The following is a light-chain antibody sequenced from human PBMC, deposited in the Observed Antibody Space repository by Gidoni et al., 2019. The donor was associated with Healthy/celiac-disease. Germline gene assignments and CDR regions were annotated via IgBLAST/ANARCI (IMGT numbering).Light chain of an antibody. CDR1: SSDVGGYNY. V-gene: IGLV2-14*01. CDR3: SSYTSRSTVV. Sequence: QSALTQPASVSGSPGHSIPISCTGTSSDVGGYNYLSWYQHPPGKAPKLMIYEASNRPAGVSNRFSSSKSGNTASLTISWLPAEDEADYYCSSYTSRSTVVFGGGTKLTVL. J-gene: IGLJ2*01. CDR2: EAS.